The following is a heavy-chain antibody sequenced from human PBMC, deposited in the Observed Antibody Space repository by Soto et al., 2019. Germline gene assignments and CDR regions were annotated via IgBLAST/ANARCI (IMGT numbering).Heavy chain of an antibody. CDR1: GYTFTGYY. J-gene: IGHJ4*02. CDR2: INPNSGGA. V-gene: IGHV1-2*02. CDR3: SRSSTYNFDSSGYYDY. D-gene: IGHD3-22*01. Sequence: ASVKVSCKASGYTFTGYYMHWVRQAPGQGLEWMGWINPNSGGANYAQTFQGRFTLTRDASINTAYMDLTRLPSVDAAVYYCSRSSTYNFDSSGYYDYWGQGTLVTVSS.